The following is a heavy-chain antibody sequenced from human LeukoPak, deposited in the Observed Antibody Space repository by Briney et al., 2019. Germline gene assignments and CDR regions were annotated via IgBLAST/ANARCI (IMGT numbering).Heavy chain of an antibody. J-gene: IGHJ4*02. CDR3: ARVFGGLSH. V-gene: IGHV1-8*01. Sequence: GASVKVSCKASGYTFTSYDINWVRQATGQGLEWMGWMKPDSGNTDYSQKFQGGVTMTRDTSINTAYMELSGLRSEDTAVYYCARVFGGLSHWGQGTLVTVSS. D-gene: IGHD3-3*01. CDR1: GYTFTSYD. CDR2: MKPDSGNT.